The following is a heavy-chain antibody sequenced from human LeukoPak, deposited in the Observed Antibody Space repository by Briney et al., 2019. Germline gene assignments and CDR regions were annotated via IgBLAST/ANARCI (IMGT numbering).Heavy chain of an antibody. CDR1: GFTFSDYY. Sequence: PGGSLRLSCAASGFTFSDYYMSWIRQAPGKGLEWVSYISSSSSYIYYADSVKGRFTISRDNAKNSLYLQMDSLRAEDTAVYYCARGQFLDPFDPWGQGTLVTVSS. CDR2: ISSSSSYI. V-gene: IGHV3-11*06. CDR3: ARGQFLDPFDP. J-gene: IGHJ5*02. D-gene: IGHD3/OR15-3a*01.